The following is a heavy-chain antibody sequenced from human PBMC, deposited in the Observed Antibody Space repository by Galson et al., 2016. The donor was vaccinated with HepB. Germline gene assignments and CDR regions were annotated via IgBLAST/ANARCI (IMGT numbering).Heavy chain of an antibody. J-gene: IGHJ5*02. D-gene: IGHD6-13*01. V-gene: IGHV3-64D*06. Sequence: SLRLSCAGSGFTFSRYAMLWVRQAPGKGLEYVSSISSKGGSTYYADSTKGRLSISRDNSKNTLYLQMSGLRGEDTAVYYCVKGPKEQPDNWLDPWGQGTLVTVSS. CDR3: VKGPKEQPDNWLDP. CDR2: ISSKGGST. CDR1: GFTFSRYA.